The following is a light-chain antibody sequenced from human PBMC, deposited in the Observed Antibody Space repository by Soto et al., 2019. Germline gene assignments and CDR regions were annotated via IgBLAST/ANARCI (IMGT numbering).Light chain of an antibody. CDR1: QSISSY. J-gene: IGKJ1*01. V-gene: IGKV1-5*01. CDR3: QQYNSYSPT. Sequence: IEITQSPSSLCASVGDRVTITCRASQSISSYLNWYQQKPGKAPKLLIYDVSSLESGVPSRFSGSGSGTEFTLTISSLQPDDFATYYCQQYNSYSPTFGQGTKVDI. CDR2: DVS.